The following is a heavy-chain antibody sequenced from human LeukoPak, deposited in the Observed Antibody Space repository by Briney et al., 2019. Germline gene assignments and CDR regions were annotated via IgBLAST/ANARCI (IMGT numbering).Heavy chain of an antibody. CDR1: GYTLTELS. Sequence: GASVTVSCKVSGYTLTELSMHWVRQAPGTGLEWMGGFDPEDGETIYAQKFQGRATMTEDTSTDTAYMELSSLRSEATAVYYCATLTIFGVVKGVDYWGQGTLVTVSS. CDR3: ATLTIFGVVKGVDY. J-gene: IGHJ4*02. V-gene: IGHV1-24*01. D-gene: IGHD3-3*01. CDR2: FDPEDGET.